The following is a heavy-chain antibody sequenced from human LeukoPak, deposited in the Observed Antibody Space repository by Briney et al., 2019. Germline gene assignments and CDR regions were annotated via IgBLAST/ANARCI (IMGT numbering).Heavy chain of an antibody. CDR2: IYYSGST. CDR1: GGSISSYY. J-gene: IGHJ4*02. CDR3: ARDQTSIAAAGTGEFDY. V-gene: IGHV4-59*12. D-gene: IGHD6-13*01. Sequence: SETLSLTCTVSGGSISSYYWSWIRQPPGKGLEWIGYIYYSGSTNYNPSLKSRVTISVDTSKNQFSLKLSSVTAADTAVYYCARDQTSIAAAGTGEFDYWGQGTLVTVSS.